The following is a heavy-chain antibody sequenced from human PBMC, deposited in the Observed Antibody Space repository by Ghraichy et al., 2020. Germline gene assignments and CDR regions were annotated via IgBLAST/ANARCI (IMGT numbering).Heavy chain of an antibody. J-gene: IGHJ4*02. CDR2: IRYDGSNK. CDR1: GFTFSSYG. Sequence: GGSLRLSCAASGFTFSSYGMHWVRQAPGKGLEWVAFIRYDGSNKYYADSVKGRFTISRDNSKNTLYLQMNSLRAEDTAVYYCAKGPFYDILTGFDYWGQGTLVTVSS. V-gene: IGHV3-30*02. D-gene: IGHD3-9*01. CDR3: AKGPFYDILTGFDY.